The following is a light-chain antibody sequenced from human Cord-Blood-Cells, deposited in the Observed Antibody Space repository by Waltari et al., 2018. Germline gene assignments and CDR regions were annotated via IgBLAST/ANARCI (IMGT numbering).Light chain of an antibody. Sequence: QSALTQPASVSGSPGQSITISCTGTSSDVGGYNFVSWYHQRPGHATKLMIYEVSNRPSGVSNRFSGAKSGNTASLTISGLQAEDEADYYCSSYTSSSTLVVFGGGTNLTVL. CDR2: EVS. V-gene: IGLV2-14*01. CDR1: SSDVGGYNF. J-gene: IGLJ2*01. CDR3: SSYTSSSTLVV.